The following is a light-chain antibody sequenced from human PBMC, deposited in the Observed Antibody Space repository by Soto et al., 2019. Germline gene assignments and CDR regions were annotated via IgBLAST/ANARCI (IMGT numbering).Light chain of an antibody. CDR1: QSVSNN. J-gene: IGKJ3*01. V-gene: IGKV3-15*01. CDR2: GAS. CDR3: RQYISWPRCT. Sequence: EIVMTQSPATLSVSPGERATLSCRASQSVSNNLAWYQQKPGQAPRLLIYGASTRATGIPDRFSGRGSGTECTLSISSLEFGDFAGYYGRQYISWPRCTFGPGTKVDIK.